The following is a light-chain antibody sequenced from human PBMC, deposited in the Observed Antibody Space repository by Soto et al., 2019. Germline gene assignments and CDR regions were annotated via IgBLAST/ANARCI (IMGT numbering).Light chain of an antibody. V-gene: IGKV3-20*01. CDR2: GAS. Sequence: EIVLTQSPGTLSLSPGERATLSCRASQSVSSSYLAWYQQKPGHAPRLLIYGASSRATGIPDRFSGSWSGTDFTLTISRLEPEDFAVYYCQQYGSSPTWTFGQGTKVEIK. CDR1: QSVSSSY. J-gene: IGKJ1*01. CDR3: QQYGSSPTWT.